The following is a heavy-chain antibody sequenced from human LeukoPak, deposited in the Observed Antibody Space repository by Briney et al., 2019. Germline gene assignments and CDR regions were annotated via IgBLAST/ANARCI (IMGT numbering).Heavy chain of an antibody. CDR3: ASLAWGAARPPDY. Sequence: GGSLRLSCAASAFTYSSYAMHWVRQAPGKGLEWVAVISYDGSNKYYADSVKGRFTISRDNSKNTLYLQMNSLRAEDTAVYYCASLAWGAARPPDYWGQGTLVTVSS. D-gene: IGHD6-6*01. CDR2: ISYDGSNK. CDR1: AFTYSSYA. J-gene: IGHJ4*02. V-gene: IGHV3-30-3*01.